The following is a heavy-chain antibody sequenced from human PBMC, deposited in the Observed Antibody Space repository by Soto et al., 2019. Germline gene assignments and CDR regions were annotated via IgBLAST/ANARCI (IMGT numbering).Heavy chain of an antibody. CDR1: GFTFSSYS. J-gene: IGHJ6*02. Sequence: GGSLRLSCAASGFTFSSYSMNWVRQAPGKGLEWVSYISSSSSTIYYADSVKGRFTISRDNAKNSLYLQMNSLRDEDTAVYYCARARSYGDPRVSGMDVWGQGTTVTVSS. D-gene: IGHD4-17*01. V-gene: IGHV3-48*02. CDR2: ISSSSSTI. CDR3: ARARSYGDPRVSGMDV.